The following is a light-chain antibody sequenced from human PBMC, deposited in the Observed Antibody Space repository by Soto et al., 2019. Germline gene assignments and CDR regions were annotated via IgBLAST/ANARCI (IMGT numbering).Light chain of an antibody. Sequence: TVLTQSPATLSLSPGERATLSCRASQSIDIYVAWYQLRPGQAPRLLIHDASNRPPGIPPRFSGSGSGTDFTLTISSLEPEEFAIYYCQQRKFWLYFGGGTMVESK. CDR1: QSIDIY. CDR3: QQRKFWLY. V-gene: IGKV3-11*01. J-gene: IGKJ4*01. CDR2: DAS.